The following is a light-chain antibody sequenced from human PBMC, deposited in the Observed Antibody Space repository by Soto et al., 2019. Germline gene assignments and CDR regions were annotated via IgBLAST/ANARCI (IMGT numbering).Light chain of an antibody. Sequence: QSVVTQPATVSGSPRQSITISCTGTNSDVGSYNLVSWFQQHPGKAPKLVIYEVTKRPSGVSDRFSGSKSGNTASLTISGLQAEDEADYYCFSYAGDSVYVFGTGTKV. CDR3: FSYAGDSVYV. CDR2: EVT. CDR1: NSDVGSYNL. V-gene: IGLV2-23*02. J-gene: IGLJ1*01.